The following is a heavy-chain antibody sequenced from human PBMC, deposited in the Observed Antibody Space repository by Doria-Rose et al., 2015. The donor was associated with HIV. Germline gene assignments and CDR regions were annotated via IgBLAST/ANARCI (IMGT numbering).Heavy chain of an antibody. CDR3: ARVLSGTYDY. V-gene: IGHV4-59*01. CDR1: GGSISHYY. CDR2: IFDTGST. D-gene: IGHD1-26*01. J-gene: IGHJ4*02. Sequence: QVQLQESGPGLVKPSETLSLTCSVSGGSISHYYWSWIRQHPGKGLEYIGDIFDTGSTNYSPSIKSRVSISIDTSKTKFSLRLSSVTAADTAVYYCARVLSGTYDYWGQGTLVTVSS.